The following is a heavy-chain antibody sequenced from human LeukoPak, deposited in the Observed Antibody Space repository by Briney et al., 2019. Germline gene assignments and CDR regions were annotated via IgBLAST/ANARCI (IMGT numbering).Heavy chain of an antibody. Sequence: PSETLSLTCTVSGGSISSDNYYWSWIRQPAGKGLEWIGRIYTSGSTNYNPSLKSRVTISVDTSKNQFSLKLSSVTAADTAMHYCARNALGSGSYGYGWGQGTLVTVSS. J-gene: IGHJ4*02. CDR2: IYTSGST. V-gene: IGHV4-61*02. CDR3: ARNALGSGSYGYG. D-gene: IGHD3-10*01. CDR1: GGSISSDNYY.